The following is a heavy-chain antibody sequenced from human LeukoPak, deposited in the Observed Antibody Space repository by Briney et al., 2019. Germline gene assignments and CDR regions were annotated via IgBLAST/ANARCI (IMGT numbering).Heavy chain of an antibody. Sequence: GASVKVSCKASGGTFSSYAISWVRQAPGQGLEWMGRIIPIFGTANYAQKFQGRVTITTDESTSTAYMELSSLRSEDTAVYYCARGQTATQRGDAFDIWGQGTMVTVSS. CDR1: GGTFSSYA. J-gene: IGHJ3*02. V-gene: IGHV1-69*05. CDR2: IIPIFGTA. CDR3: ARGQTATQRGDAFDI. D-gene: IGHD5-18*01.